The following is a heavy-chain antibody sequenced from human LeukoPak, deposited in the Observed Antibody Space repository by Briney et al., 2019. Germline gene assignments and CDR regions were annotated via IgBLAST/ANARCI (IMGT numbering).Heavy chain of an antibody. J-gene: IGHJ4*02. V-gene: IGHV3-30*02. CDR1: GFTFSSYR. D-gene: IGHD2-15*01. CDR3: AKDSGRGYCSGGSCYATFDY. CDR2: IRYDGSNK. Sequence: PGGSLRLSCAASGFTFSSYRMHWVRQAPGKGLEWVAFIRYDGSNKYYADSVKGRFTISRDNSKNTLYLQMNSLRAEDTAVYYCAKDSGRGYCSGGSCYATFDYWGQGTLVTVSS.